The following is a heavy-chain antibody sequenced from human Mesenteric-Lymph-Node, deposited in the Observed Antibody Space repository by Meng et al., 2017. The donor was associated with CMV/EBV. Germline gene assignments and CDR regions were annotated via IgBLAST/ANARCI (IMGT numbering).Heavy chain of an antibody. CDR3: AKSGRTFAY. V-gene: IGHV3-7*01. Sequence: ETLSLTCAASGFTFSSYYMNWVRQAPGKGLEWVANISPDGSLKYYMDSVKGRFIISRDNAKNSLYLHLNTLRAEDMAIYYCAKSGRTFAYCGPGTRVTVSS. CDR2: ISPDGSLK. CDR1: GFTFSSYY. J-gene: IGHJ4*02. D-gene: IGHD1-1*01.